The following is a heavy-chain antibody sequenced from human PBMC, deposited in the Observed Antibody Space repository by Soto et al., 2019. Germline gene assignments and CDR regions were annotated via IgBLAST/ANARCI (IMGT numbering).Heavy chain of an antibody. CDR2: IYWDDDK. CDR3: AQTSSGHYRWMSTAFDY. D-gene: IGHD3-22*01. CDR1: GFSLSTSGVG. J-gene: IGHJ4*02. Sequence: ESGPTLVNPTQTLTLTCTFSGFSLSTSGVGVGWIRQPPGKALEWLALIYWDDDKRYSPSLKSRLTITKDTSKNQVVLTMTNMDPVDTATYYCAQTSSGHYRWMSTAFDYWGQGTLVTVSS. V-gene: IGHV2-5*02.